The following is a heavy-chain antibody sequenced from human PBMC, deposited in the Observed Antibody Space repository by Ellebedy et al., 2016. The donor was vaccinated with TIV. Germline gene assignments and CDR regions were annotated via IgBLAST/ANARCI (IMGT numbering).Heavy chain of an antibody. CDR3: AKGRGGGSDSSAPRYYFDY. Sequence: PGGSLRLSCAASGFTFNNYAMSWVRQAPGKGLEWVSTISNTGSRTYYADSVEGRFIISRDNSKKTLYLQMNSLRAEDTAVYYCAKGRGGGSDSSAPRYYFDYWGLGTLVTVSS. J-gene: IGHJ4*02. CDR1: GFTFNNYA. V-gene: IGHV3-23*01. D-gene: IGHD3-22*01. CDR2: ISNTGSRT.